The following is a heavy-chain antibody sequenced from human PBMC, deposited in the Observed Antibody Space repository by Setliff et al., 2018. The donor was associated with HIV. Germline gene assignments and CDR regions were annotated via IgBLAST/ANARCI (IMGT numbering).Heavy chain of an antibody. D-gene: IGHD1-20*01. CDR3: ARDGYKWNDNALEI. V-gene: IGHV1-18*01. CDR2: ISAANGDT. Sequence: AASVKVSCKASGYTSTSYGISWVRQAPGQGLEWMGWISAANGDTNFAQKFQGRVTMTTDTLTSTAYMELRSLRSDDTAVYYCARDGYKWNDNALEIWGLGTVVTVSS. J-gene: IGHJ3*02. CDR1: GYTSTSYG.